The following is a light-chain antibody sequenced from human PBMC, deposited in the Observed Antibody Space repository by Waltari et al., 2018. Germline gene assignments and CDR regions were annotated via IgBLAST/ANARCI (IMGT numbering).Light chain of an antibody. V-gene: IGKV1-33*01. Sequence: DIQMTQSPSSLSASVGDRVTITCQASQDISNFLNWYQQKPGKAPKLLIYDASILQTGVPSRFRGRGSESDFTLTISSLEPEDFATYYCQQHDRPPLTFGGGTRVEIK. CDR3: QQHDRPPLT. J-gene: IGKJ4*01. CDR1: QDISNF. CDR2: DAS.